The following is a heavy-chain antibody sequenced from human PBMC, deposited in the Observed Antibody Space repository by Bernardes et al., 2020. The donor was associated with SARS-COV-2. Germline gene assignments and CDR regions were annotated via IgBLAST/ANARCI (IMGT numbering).Heavy chain of an antibody. CDR2: INPKSGGT. CDR3: ALHPTHYDRYGMDV. CDR1: GYTFTGYY. D-gene: IGHD3-22*01. Sequence: ASVKVSCKASGYTFTGYYIHWVRQAPGQGLEWMGWINPKSGGTNYAQNFQGRVTMTRDTSISTAYMELSRLRYDDTAVYYCALHPTHYDRYGMDVWGKGTTVTVSS. J-gene: IGHJ6*04. V-gene: IGHV1-2*02.